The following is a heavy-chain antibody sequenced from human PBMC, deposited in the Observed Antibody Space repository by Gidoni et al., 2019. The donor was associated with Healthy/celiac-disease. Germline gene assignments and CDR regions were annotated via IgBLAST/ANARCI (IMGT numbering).Heavy chain of an antibody. CDR3: NCPESDY. J-gene: IGHJ4*02. V-gene: IGHV3-73*02. Sequence: EVQMVESGGGLVQPGGSMKLDCAADGFTFSGSAMHWVRQASGKGLGWVGRIRSKANSYATAYAASVKGKYTISIDDSKNTAYLQVNSLKTEDTAVYYGNCPESDYWGQRTLVTVSS. CDR1: GFTFSGSA. CDR2: IRSKANSYAT. D-gene: IGHD2-21*01.